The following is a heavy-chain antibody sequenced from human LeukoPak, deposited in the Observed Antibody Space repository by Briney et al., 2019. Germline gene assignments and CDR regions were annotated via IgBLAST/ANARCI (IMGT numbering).Heavy chain of an antibody. CDR2: IRYDGSNK. J-gene: IGHJ4*02. D-gene: IGHD3-10*01. V-gene: IGHV3-30*02. CDR3: AKDFGYYYGSGSSYYFDY. Sequence: SGGSLRLSCAASGFTFSSYGMHWVRQAPGKGLEWVAFIRYDGSNKYYADSVKGRFTISRDNSKNTLYLQMDSLRAEDTAVYYCAKDFGYYYGSGSSYYFDYWGQGTLVTVSS. CDR1: GFTFSSYG.